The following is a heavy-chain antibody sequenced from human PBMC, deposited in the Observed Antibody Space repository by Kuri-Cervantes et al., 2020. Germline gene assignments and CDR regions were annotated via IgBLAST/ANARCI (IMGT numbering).Heavy chain of an antibody. V-gene: IGHV1-69*05. CDR1: GYTFTYRY. D-gene: IGHD3-22*01. J-gene: IGHJ4*02. CDR3: ARNYYDSSGYYHFDY. CDR2: IIPIFGTA. Sequence: SVKVSCKASGYTFTYRYLHWVRQAPGQGLEWMGGIIPIFGTANYAQKFQGRVTITTDESTSTAYMELSSLRSEDTAVYYCARNYYDSSGYYHFDYWGQGTLVTVSS.